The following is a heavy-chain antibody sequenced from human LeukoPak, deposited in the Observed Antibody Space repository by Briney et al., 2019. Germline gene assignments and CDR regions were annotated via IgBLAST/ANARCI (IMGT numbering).Heavy chain of an antibody. CDR3: ARGILRFLEWLYPDY. D-gene: IGHD3-3*01. CDR1: GGTFSSYA. J-gene: IGHJ4*02. CDR2: IIPIFGTA. Sequence: ASVKVSCKASGGTFSSYAISWVRQAPGQGLEWMGGIIPIFGTANYAQKFQGRVTITADESTSTAYMELRSLRSDDTAVYYCARGILRFLEWLYPDYWGQGTLVTVSS. V-gene: IGHV1-69*13.